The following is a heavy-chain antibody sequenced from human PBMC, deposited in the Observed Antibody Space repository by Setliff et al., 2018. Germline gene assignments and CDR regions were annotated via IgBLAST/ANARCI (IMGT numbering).Heavy chain of an antibody. Sequence: KASETLSLTCAPSGGTFTDYYWTWIRQPPGKGLEWIGEINHSGTTNYNPSLRSRVTISLDTSRFQFSLTMRSVTAADTAVYYCARGRNVAIRLLDTWSQGNLVTVSS. CDR1: GGTFTDYY. V-gene: IGHV4-34*01. CDR3: ARGRNVAIRLLDT. J-gene: IGHJ5*02. CDR2: INHSGTT. D-gene: IGHD6-6*01.